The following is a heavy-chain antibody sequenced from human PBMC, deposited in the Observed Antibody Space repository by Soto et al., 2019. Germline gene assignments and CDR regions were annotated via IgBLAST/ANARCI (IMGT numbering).Heavy chain of an antibody. D-gene: IGHD1-1*01. Sequence: EVQLVESGGGLVQPGGSLRLSCAASGFSFDSYWMSWVRQAPGKGLEWVANIKQDGSEKYYVDSVKGRFTISRDNAKNSLYLQMNSLRAEDTAVYYCAREREPTFDPWGQGTLVTVSS. V-gene: IGHV3-7*01. CDR2: IKQDGSEK. CDR3: AREREPTFDP. J-gene: IGHJ5*02. CDR1: GFSFDSYW.